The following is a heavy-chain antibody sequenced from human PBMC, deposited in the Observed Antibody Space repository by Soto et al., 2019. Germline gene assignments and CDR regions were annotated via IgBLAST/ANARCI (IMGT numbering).Heavy chain of an antibody. J-gene: IGHJ5*02. V-gene: IGHV4-31*03. D-gene: IGHD2-21*01. CDR3: ARLRIATNNYKWFDP. Sequence: SETLSLTCSVSGAALNSGNYYWSWIRQVPGKGLEWIGHIYVTGAVDYNPSLRDRITISQDTSERQFSLNLRLVTTADTAVYYCARLRIATNNYKWFDPWGQGTLVTV. CDR2: IYVTGAV. CDR1: GAALNSGNYY.